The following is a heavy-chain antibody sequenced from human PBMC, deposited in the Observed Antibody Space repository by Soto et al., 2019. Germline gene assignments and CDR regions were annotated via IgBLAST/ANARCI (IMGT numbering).Heavy chain of an antibody. CDR3: ARWWSGSRQGFDP. CDR2: IYYSGST. D-gene: IGHD3-3*01. V-gene: IGHV4-31*03. Sequence: QVQLQESGPGRVKPSQTLSLTCTVSGGSISSGDDYWSWIRQHPGKGLEWIGYIYYSGSTYYNPSLKSRVTISVDTSKNQFSLKLSSVTAAETAVYYCARWWSGSRQGFDPLGQGTLVTVSS. J-gene: IGHJ5*02. CDR1: GGSISSGDDY.